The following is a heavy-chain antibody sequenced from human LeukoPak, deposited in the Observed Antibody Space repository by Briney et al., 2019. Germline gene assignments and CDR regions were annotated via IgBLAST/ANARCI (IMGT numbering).Heavy chain of an antibody. D-gene: IGHD4-17*01. CDR2: ISSDGSNG. J-gene: IGHJ4*02. V-gene: IGHV3-30*18. CDR1: GFTFSSYG. Sequence: GGSLRLSCAASGFTFSSYGMHWVRQAPGKGLEWLAVISSDGSNGHYADSVKGRFTVSRDNSKNTLYLQMDSLRAEDTAVYYWPKGHYSGAPGGGTFDLGGQGTLVTVSP. CDR3: PKGHYSGAPGGGTFDL.